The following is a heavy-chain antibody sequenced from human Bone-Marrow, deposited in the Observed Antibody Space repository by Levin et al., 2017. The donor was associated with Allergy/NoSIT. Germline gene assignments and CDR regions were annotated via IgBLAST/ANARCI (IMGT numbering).Heavy chain of an antibody. V-gene: IGHV3-21*01. CDR3: ARSLNDFYAPPYYYGMDV. D-gene: IGHD3-3*01. J-gene: IGHJ6*02. CDR2: ISSSSSYI. Sequence: TGGSLRLSCAASGFTFSSYSMNWVRQAPGKGLEWVSFISSSSSYIYYADSVRGRFTISRDNAKNSLYLQINTLRVEDTAVYYCARSLNDFYAPPYYYGMDVWGQGTTVTVSS. CDR1: GFTFSSYS.